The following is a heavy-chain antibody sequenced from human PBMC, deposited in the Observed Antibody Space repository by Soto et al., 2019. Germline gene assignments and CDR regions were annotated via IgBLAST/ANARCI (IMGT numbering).Heavy chain of an antibody. CDR3: ARVVPGAEAWFGP. D-gene: IGHD2-2*01. J-gene: IGHJ5*02. CDR1: GYTFSNYG. CDR2: ISLYSDGT. V-gene: IGHV1-18*01. Sequence: ASVKVSCTTSGYTFSNYGITWVRQAPGQPLEWLGWISLYSDGTNYAQKFQARVSMTTDTSTTTAYMELRSLRSDDTAVYYCARVVPGAEAWFGPWGQGTLGTVSP.